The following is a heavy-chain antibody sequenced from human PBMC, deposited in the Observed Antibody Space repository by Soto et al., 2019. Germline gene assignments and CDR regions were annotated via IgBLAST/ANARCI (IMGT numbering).Heavy chain of an antibody. V-gene: IGHV1-69*01. CDR3: ARGGRWDSLSSGRATFDY. CDR1: GGSLITSA. Sequence: QVQVVQSGAEVKRPRSSVKISCKASGGSLITSALSWVRQAPGQGLEWMGGIIPLHGTTPHAQKFQGRGIFTADESTNTTYMELSGLRTERTALYSCARGGRWDSLSSGRATFDYWGQGTLVIVSS. D-gene: IGHD3-10*01. J-gene: IGHJ4*02. CDR2: IIPLHGTT.